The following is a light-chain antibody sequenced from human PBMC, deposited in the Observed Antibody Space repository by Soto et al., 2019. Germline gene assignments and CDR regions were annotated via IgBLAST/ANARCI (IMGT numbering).Light chain of an antibody. CDR3: CSYAGSYTFD. CDR1: SSDVGVYNY. V-gene: IGLV2-11*01. CDR2: DVS. J-gene: IGLJ1*01. Sequence: QSVLTQPRSVSGSPGQSVTISCTGTSSDVGVYNYVSWYQQYPGKAPKIMIYDVSKRPPGVPDRFSGSKSDNTASLTISGLQAEDEADYYCCSYAGSYTFDFGIGTKVTVL.